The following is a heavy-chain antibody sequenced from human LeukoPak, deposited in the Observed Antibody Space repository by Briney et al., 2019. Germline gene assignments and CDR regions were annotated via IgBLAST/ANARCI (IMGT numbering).Heavy chain of an antibody. V-gene: IGHV4-39*02. D-gene: IGHD3-22*01. CDR1: GASVSATNHY. Sequence: SETLSLTCTVSGASVSATNHYWSWLRQHPGQGPEWIAYIYYDAGAYYNPSLRSRVTISIDTSKNQFSLKLNSVTAADTAVYYCAREVEYYDSSGYRPHAFDIWGQGTVVTVSS. CDR2: IYYDAGA. J-gene: IGHJ3*02. CDR3: AREVEYYDSSGYRPHAFDI.